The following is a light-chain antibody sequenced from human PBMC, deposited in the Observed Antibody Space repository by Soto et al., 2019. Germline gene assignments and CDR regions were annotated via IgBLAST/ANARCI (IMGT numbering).Light chain of an antibody. CDR3: QQQYGSSRT. Sequence: EIVLTQSPGTLSLSPGERATLSCRASQSFSSSYLAWYQQKVGQAPRLLIYDASSRATGIPDRFSGSGSGTDFTLTISRLEPEDFEVYYCQQQYGSSRTFGQGTKVDIX. CDR2: DAS. V-gene: IGKV3-20*01. J-gene: IGKJ1*01. CDR1: QSFSSSY.